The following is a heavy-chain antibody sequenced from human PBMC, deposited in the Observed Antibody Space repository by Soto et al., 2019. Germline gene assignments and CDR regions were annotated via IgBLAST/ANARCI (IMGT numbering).Heavy chain of an antibody. CDR1: GFTFSSYS. D-gene: IGHD2-15*01. J-gene: IGHJ5*02. Sequence: GGSLRLSCAASGFTFSSYSMNWVRQAPGKGLEWVSSISSSSSYIYYADSVKGRFTISRDNAKNSLYLQMNSLRAEDTAVYYCARDPQWVVVAATNWFDPWGQGTLVTVSS. CDR3: ARDPQWVVVAATNWFDP. CDR2: ISSSSSYI. V-gene: IGHV3-21*01.